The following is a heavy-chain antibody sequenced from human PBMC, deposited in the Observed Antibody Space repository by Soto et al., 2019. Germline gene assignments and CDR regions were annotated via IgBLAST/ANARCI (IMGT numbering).Heavy chain of an antibody. CDR3: ASPKIAFYNWFDP. V-gene: IGHV4-39*01. CDR2: IYYSGST. CDR1: GGSISSSSYY. D-gene: IGHD3-3*02. J-gene: IGHJ5*02. Sequence: QLQLQESGPGLVKPSETLSLTCTVSGGSISSSSYYWGWIRQPPGKGLEWIGSIYYSGSTYYNPSLKCRVTISVDTSKNQFSLKLSSVTAADTAVYYCASPKIAFYNWFDPWGQGTLGTFSA.